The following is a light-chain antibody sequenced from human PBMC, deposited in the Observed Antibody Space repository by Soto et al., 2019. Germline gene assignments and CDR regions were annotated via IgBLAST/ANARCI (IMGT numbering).Light chain of an antibody. Sequence: QSALTQPASVAGSPGQSISISCTGTSSDVGGYNYVSWYQRHPGKAPKLMIYDVSNRPSGVSNRFSGSKSCNTASLTISGLQAEDEADYYCSSYRGSSTLVVFGGGTKLTVL. CDR1: SSDVGGYNY. V-gene: IGLV2-14*03. CDR2: DVS. J-gene: IGLJ3*02. CDR3: SSYRGSSTLVV.